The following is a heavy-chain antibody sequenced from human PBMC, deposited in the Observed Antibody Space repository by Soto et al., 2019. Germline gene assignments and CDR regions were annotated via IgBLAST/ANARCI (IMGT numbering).Heavy chain of an antibody. CDR2: IRWNSGSI. Sequence: EVQLVESGGGLVQPGRSLRLSCAASGFTFDDYAMHWVRQAPGKGLEWVSGIRWNSGSIGYSDSVKGRFTISRDNAKNSLYLQMNSLRAEDTALYYCAKDWGASIAVAGGFDYWGQGTLVTVSS. CDR1: GFTFDDYA. J-gene: IGHJ4*02. V-gene: IGHV3-9*01. D-gene: IGHD6-19*01. CDR3: AKDWGASIAVAGGFDY.